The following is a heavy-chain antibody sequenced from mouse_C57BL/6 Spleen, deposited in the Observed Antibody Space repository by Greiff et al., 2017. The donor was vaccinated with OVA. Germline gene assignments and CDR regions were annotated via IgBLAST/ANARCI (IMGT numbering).Heavy chain of an antibody. CDR1: GFSLTSYG. J-gene: IGHJ1*03. CDR2: IWSDGST. CDR3: ARHPPYSNWYFDV. D-gene: IGHD2-5*01. V-gene: IGHV2-6-1*01. Sequence: QVQLQQSGPGLVAPSQSLSITCTVSGFSLTSYGVHWVRQPPGKGLEWLVVIWSDGSTTYNSALKSRLSISKDNSKSQVFLKMNSLQTDDTAMYYCARHPPYSNWYFDVWGTGTTVTVSS.